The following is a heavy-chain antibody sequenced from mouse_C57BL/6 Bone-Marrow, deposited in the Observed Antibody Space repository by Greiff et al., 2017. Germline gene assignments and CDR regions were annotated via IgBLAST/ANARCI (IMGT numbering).Heavy chain of an antibody. CDR3: ARGKLLRSYVDY. CDR1: GYTFTSYW. D-gene: IGHD1-1*01. CDR2: INPSSGYT. V-gene: IGHV1-7*01. Sequence: QVQLQQSGAELAQPGASVKLSCKASGYTFTSYWLHWVKQRPGQGLEWIGYINPSSGYTKYNQKFKDKATLTADKSSSTAYMQLSSLTYEDSAVYYCARGKLLRSYVDYWGQGTTLAVSS. J-gene: IGHJ2*01.